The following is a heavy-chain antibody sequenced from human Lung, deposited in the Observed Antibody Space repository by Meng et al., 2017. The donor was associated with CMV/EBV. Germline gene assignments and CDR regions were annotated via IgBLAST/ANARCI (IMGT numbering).Heavy chain of an antibody. D-gene: IGHD3-10*01. V-gene: IGHV1-2*02. J-gene: IGHJ4*02. Sequence: ASXXVSXKASGYTFTGYYMHWVRQAPGQGLEWMGWINPNSGGTNYAQKLQGRVTMTRDTSISTAYMELSRLRSDDTAVYYCARAGYYYGSGSCDYWGQGTXVTVSS. CDR3: ARAGYYYGSGSCDY. CDR2: INPNSGGT. CDR1: GYTFTGYY.